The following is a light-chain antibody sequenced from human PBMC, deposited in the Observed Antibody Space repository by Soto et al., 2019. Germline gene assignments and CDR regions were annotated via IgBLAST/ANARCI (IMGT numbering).Light chain of an antibody. CDR2: GTS. CDR1: QDISIY. V-gene: IGKV1-16*02. J-gene: IGKJ4*01. Sequence: DIQLTQSPSFLSASVGDTVTITCRASQDISIYLAWFLRKPGKAPKSLIYGTSTLQSGVPSKFSRSRSGTECTLPISSLQPEDVATDSCPQYNHPPLTFGGGTKVDIK. CDR3: PQYNHPPLT.